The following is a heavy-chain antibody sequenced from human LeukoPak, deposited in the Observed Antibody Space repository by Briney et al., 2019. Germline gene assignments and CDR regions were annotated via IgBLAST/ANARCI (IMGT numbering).Heavy chain of an antibody. CDR1: GFTFSSSA. CDR2: ISLSGVNT. J-gene: IGHJ4*02. D-gene: IGHD1-26*01. CDR3: AKDRVGLDY. Sequence: GGSLRLSCAASGFTFSSSAMSWVRQVPGKGLEWVSAISLSGVNTYYADSVKGRFTISRDVSKNTLYLQMNSLRAEDTAVYYCAKDRVGLDYWGQGSLVTVSS. V-gene: IGHV3-23*01.